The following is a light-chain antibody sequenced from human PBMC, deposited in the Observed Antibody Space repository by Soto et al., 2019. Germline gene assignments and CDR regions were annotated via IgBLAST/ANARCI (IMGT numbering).Light chain of an antibody. V-gene: IGKV1-5*03. Sequence: DIQMTQSPSTLSASLGDRVTITWRASQTIDSWLAWYQQRPGKPPNLLIYKASSLESGVPSRFSGSGSGTEFTLTISSLKPDDFATYYCQQYNNYWTFGQGTKVDIK. CDR3: QQYNNYWT. J-gene: IGKJ1*01. CDR2: KAS. CDR1: QTIDSW.